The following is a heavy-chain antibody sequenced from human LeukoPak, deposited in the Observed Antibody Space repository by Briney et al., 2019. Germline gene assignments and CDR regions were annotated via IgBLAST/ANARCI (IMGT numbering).Heavy chain of an antibody. D-gene: IGHD4-23*01. CDR2: IYSGGST. CDR3: ARCRGLYGGNWFDP. CDR1: GFTVSSNY. J-gene: IGHJ5*02. V-gene: IGHV3-66*01. Sequence: GGSLRLSCAASGFTVSSNYMSWVRQAPGKGLEWVSVIYSGGSTYYADSVKGRFTISRDNSKNTLYLQMNSLRAEDTAVYYCARCRGLYGGNWFDPWGQGTLVTVSS.